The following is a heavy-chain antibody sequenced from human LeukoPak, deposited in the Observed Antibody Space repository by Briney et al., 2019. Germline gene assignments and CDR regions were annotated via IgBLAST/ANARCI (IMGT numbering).Heavy chain of an antibody. Sequence: SVKVSCKASGYTFTSYGISWVRQAPGQGLEWMGRIIPILGIANYAQKFQGRVTITADKSTSTAYMELSSLRSEDTAVYYCARDQVITIFGVVIEHNAFDIWGQGTMVTVSS. CDR3: ARDQVITIFGVVIEHNAFDI. CDR1: GYTFTSYG. D-gene: IGHD3-3*01. J-gene: IGHJ3*02. V-gene: IGHV1-69*04. CDR2: IIPILGIA.